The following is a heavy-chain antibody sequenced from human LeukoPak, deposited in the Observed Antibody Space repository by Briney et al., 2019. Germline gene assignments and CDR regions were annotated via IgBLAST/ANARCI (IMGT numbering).Heavy chain of an antibody. D-gene: IGHD3-10*01. Sequence: GGSLRLSCAASGFTFSSYSMNWVRQAPGKGLEWVSSISSSSSYIYYADSVKGRFTISRDNAKNSPYLQMNSLRAEDTAVYYCAREGDYYGSGSWSFDYWGQGTLVTVSS. J-gene: IGHJ4*02. CDR1: GFTFSSYS. CDR2: ISSSSSYI. V-gene: IGHV3-21*01. CDR3: AREGDYYGSGSWSFDY.